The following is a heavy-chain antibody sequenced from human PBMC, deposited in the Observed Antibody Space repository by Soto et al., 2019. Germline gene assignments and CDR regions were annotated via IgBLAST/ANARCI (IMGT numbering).Heavy chain of an antibody. CDR1: GASISSDRW. D-gene: IGHD2-15*01. V-gene: IGHV4-4*02. J-gene: IGHJ4*02. CDR3: ATWESGGSRMSYFFDF. Sequence: SETLSLTCTVSGASISSDRWWSWVRQPPGKGLELIGGVYPNEITNYNPSLKSRISISVDKSKNQFSVKLESVTAADTAVYFCATWESGGSRMSYFFDFWGQGALVTVSS. CDR2: VYPNEIT.